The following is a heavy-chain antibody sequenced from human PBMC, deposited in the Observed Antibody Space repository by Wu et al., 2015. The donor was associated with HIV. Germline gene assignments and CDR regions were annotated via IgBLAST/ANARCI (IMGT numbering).Heavy chain of an antibody. D-gene: IGHD2-2*01. CDR3: ATGYCGGTTCYSAAFDM. CDR1: GYSFTAYY. Sequence: QVQLVQSGTEVRRPGASVRVSCKTSGYSFTAYYMHWGRQAPGQGLEWMGWINPNSGGTNSAQKFQGRVTMTRDTSISTAYMDINRLRSDDTAVYYCATGYCGGTTCYSAAFDMWGQGTMVTVSS. J-gene: IGHJ3*02. CDR2: INPNSGGT. V-gene: IGHV1-2*02.